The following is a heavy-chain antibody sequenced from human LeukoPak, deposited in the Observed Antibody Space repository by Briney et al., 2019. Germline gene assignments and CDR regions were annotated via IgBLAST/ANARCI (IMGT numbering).Heavy chain of an antibody. CDR2: IYHSGSP. V-gene: IGHV4-38-2*01. D-gene: IGHD3-3*01. CDR3: ARPISSQGYFGVVID. Sequence: PSGTLSLTCAVSGYSISSASYWGWIRPPPGKGLEWIGNIYHSGSPYYNPSLKSRVTISVDTSKNQFSLKLSSVTAADTAVYYCARPISSQGYFGVVIDWGQGTLVTVSS. CDR1: GYSISSASY. J-gene: IGHJ4*02.